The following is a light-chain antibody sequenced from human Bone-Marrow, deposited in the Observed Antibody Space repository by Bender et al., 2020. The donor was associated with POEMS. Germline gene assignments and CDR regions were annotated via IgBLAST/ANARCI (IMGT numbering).Light chain of an antibody. CDR3: ATCYDSLGGPR. V-gene: IGLV1-47*01. CDR1: SSNIGSNH. Sequence: QSVLTQPPSLSGTPGQRVIISCAGGSSNIGSNHVYWFQQVPGTAPKLLIFRNSHRPSGVPDRFSASNSGTSASLAISGLRSEDEAVYYCATCYDSLGGPRFGGGTKVTVL. J-gene: IGLJ2*01. CDR2: RNS.